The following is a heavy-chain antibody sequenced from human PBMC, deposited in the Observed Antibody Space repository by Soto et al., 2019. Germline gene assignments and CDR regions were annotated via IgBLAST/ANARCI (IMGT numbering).Heavy chain of an antibody. CDR3: ARGYYYDSSGYYFDY. J-gene: IGHJ4*02. Sequence: SVKVSCKASGGTFSSYAISWVRQAPGQGLEWMGGIIPICGTTNYAQKFQGRVTMTADTSTSTAYMELSRLRSDDTAVYYCARGYYYDSSGYYFDYWGQGTLVTVSS. D-gene: IGHD3-22*01. CDR1: GGTFSSYA. V-gene: IGHV1-69*06. CDR2: IIPICGTT.